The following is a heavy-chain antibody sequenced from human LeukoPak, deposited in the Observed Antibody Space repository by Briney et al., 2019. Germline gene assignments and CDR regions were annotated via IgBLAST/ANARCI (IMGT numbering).Heavy chain of an antibody. CDR2: IIPIFGTA. Sequence: GSSVKVSCKASGGTFSSYASSWVRQAPGQGLEWMGGIIPIFGTANYAQKFQGRVTITADESTITAYMELSSLRSEDTAVYYCARTSSPPSYYYGSGSPGARFDPWGQGTLVTVSS. V-gene: IGHV1-69*01. CDR3: ARTSSPPSYYYGSGSPGARFDP. J-gene: IGHJ5*02. CDR1: GGTFSSYA. D-gene: IGHD3-10*01.